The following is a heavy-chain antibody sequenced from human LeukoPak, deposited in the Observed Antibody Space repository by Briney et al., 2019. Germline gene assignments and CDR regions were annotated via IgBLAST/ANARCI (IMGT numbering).Heavy chain of an antibody. J-gene: IGHJ4*02. CDR2: IYYSGST. D-gene: IGHD3-22*01. Sequence: SETLSLTCTVSGGSISSGDHYSSWIRQPPGKGLEWIGYIYYSGSTYYNPSLKSRVTISVDTSKNQFSLKLSSVTAADTAVYYCARYYYDGSGYYYDYWGQGTLVTVSS. CDR1: GGSISSGDHY. CDR3: ARYYYDGSGYYYDY. V-gene: IGHV4-30-4*02.